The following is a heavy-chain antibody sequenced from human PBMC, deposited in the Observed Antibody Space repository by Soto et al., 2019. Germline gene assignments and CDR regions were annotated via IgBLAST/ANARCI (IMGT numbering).Heavy chain of an antibody. CDR1: GYTFTSYY. Sequence: ASVKVSCKASGYTFTSYYMHWVRQAPGQGLEWMGIINPSGGSTSCAQKFQGRVTMTRDTSTSTVYMELSSLRSEDTAVYYCARAITVTYYDFWYPLPGSRYGMYVCGQGTTVTVSS. J-gene: IGHJ6*02. V-gene: IGHV1-46*01. CDR2: INPSGGST. CDR3: ARAITVTYYDFWYPLPGSRYGMYV. D-gene: IGHD3-3*01.